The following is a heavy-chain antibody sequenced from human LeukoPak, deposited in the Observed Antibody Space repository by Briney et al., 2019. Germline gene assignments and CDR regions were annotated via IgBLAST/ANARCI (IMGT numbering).Heavy chain of an antibody. CDR1: GFSFSGHY. Sequence: GGSLRLSCAVYGFSFSGHYVDWVRQAPGKGLEWVGRIGNKASRYTTEYAASVKGRFTISRDDSKNSPYLQMTSLKTEDTAVYWCSRGYSGVGVYAFDIWSQGTMVTISS. V-gene: IGHV3-72*01. CDR3: SRGYSGVGVYAFDI. D-gene: IGHD6-19*01. J-gene: IGHJ3*02. CDR2: IGNKASRYTT.